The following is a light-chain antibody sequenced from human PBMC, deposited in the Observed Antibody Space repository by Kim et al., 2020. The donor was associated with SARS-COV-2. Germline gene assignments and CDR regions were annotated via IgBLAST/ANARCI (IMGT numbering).Light chain of an antibody. V-gene: IGLV1-47*01. Sequence: QRFTISCSGSSSNIGSNYVYWYQQLPGTAPKLLIYRNNQRPSGVPDRFSGSKSGTSASLAISGLRSEDEADYYCAAWDDSLSGLWVFGGGTQLTVL. J-gene: IGLJ3*02. CDR2: RNN. CDR1: SSNIGSNY. CDR3: AAWDDSLSGLWV.